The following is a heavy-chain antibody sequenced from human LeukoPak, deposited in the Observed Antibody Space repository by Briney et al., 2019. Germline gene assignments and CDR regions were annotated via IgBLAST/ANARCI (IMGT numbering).Heavy chain of an antibody. J-gene: IGHJ4*02. D-gene: IGHD6-13*01. CDR2: ISGSGGST. CDR3: ASHLLYSSSWYSAYYFDY. V-gene: IGHV3-23*01. Sequence: QPGGSLRLSCAASGFTFSSYAMSCVRQAPGKGLEWVSAISGSGGSTYYADSAKGRFTISRDNSKNTLYLQMNSLRAEDTAVYYCASHLLYSSSWYSAYYFDYWGQGTLVTVSS. CDR1: GFTFSSYA.